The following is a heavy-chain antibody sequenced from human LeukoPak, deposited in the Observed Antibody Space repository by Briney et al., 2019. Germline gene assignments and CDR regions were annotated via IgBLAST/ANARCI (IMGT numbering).Heavy chain of an antibody. CDR2: IWYNGGRK. CDR3: AGSVLTGYPNFDY. D-gene: IGHD3-9*01. V-gene: IGHV3-33*03. J-gene: IGHJ4*02. CDR1: GFTFRSYG. Sequence: GGSLRLACVASGFTFRSYGMYWVRQSPGKGLEWVAFIWYNGGRKYYPDSVKGRFTISRDNTKNTLYLEINSLRAEDTAVYYCAGSVLTGYPNFDYWGQGTLVTVSS.